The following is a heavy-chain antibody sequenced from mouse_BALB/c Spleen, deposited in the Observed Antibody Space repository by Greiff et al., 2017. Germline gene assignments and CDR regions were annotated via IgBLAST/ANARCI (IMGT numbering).Heavy chain of an antibody. D-gene: IGHD2-4*01. V-gene: IGHV5-6*01. CDR3: ARHEVNDYDVGYAMDY. CDR1: GFTFSSYG. J-gene: IGHJ4*01. Sequence: EVKLVESGGDLVKPGGSLKLSCAASGFTFSSYGMSWVRQTPDKRLEWVATISSGGSYTYYPDSVKGRFTISRDNAKNTLYLQMSSLKSEDTAMYYCARHEVNDYDVGYAMDYWGQGTSVTVSS. CDR2: ISSGGSYT.